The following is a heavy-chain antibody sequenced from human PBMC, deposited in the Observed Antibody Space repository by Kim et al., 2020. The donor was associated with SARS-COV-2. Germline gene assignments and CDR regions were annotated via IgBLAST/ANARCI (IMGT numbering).Heavy chain of an antibody. CDR3: AREGYSSGRGGSAFDI. J-gene: IGHJ3*02. D-gene: IGHD6-19*01. V-gene: IGHV3-33*08. CDR2: IWYDGSNK. Sequence: GGSLRLSCAASGFTFSSYGMHWVRQAPGKGLEWVAVIWYDGSNKYYADSVKGRFTISRDNSKNTLYLQMNSLRAEDTAVYYCAREGYSSGRGGSAFDIWGQGTMVTVSS. CDR1: GFTFSSYG.